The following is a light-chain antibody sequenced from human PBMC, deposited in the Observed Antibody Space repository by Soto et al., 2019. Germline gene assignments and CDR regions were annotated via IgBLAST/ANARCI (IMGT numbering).Light chain of an antibody. Sequence: DIQMTQSPSSLSASVGDRVTITCRASQSVSHYLNWYQQRPGKAPKVLIYAASGLQSGVPSRFSGSGSGAEFTLTISSLQPEDFGTYYCQQTFSAPEGITFGQGTRLEI. CDR1: QSVSHY. V-gene: IGKV1-39*01. CDR3: QQTFSAPEGIT. CDR2: AAS. J-gene: IGKJ5*01.